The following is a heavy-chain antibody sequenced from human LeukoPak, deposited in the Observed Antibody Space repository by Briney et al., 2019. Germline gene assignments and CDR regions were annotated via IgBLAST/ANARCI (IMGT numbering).Heavy chain of an antibody. CDR1: GYSFPTYY. V-gene: IGHV1-46*01. D-gene: IGHD1-1*01. CDR2: INPNGGST. CDR3: ARSQLSARSFDS. Sequence: ASVKVSFKASGYSFPTYYMHWVRQAPGQGLEWMGIINPNGGSTTYAQKFQGRVTMTRDTSTSTVFMELSSLRSKDTAVYYCARSQLSARSFDSWGQGTLVTVSS. J-gene: IGHJ4*02.